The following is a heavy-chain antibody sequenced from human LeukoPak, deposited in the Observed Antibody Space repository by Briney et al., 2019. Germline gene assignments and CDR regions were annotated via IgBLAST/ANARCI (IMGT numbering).Heavy chain of an antibody. D-gene: IGHD3-3*01. V-gene: IGHV1-18*01. J-gene: IGHJ6*03. CDR2: ISAYNGNT. CDR3: ARAADFHDFWSGYYTRSYYYYMDV. CDR1: GYTFTSYG. Sequence: ASVKVSCKASGYTFTSYGISWVRQAPGQGLEWMGWISAYNGNTNYAQKLQGRVTMTTDTSTSTAYMELRSLRSDDTAVYYCARAADFHDFWSGYYTRSYYYYMDVWGKGTTVTVSS.